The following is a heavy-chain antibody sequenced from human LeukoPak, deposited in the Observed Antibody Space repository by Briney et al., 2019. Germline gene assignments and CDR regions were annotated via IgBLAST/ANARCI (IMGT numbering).Heavy chain of an antibody. CDR3: ASPRAERSTWYAVNY. V-gene: IGHV4-4*02. J-gene: IGHJ4*02. CDR2: IYDNGST. D-gene: IGHD6-13*01. CDR1: GGSISRSNW. Sequence: SETLSLTCAVSGGSISRSNWWSWVRQSPGKGLEWIGEIYDNGSTNYNPSLKSRVTISVDKSKNQSSLRLSSVTAADTAIYYCASPRAERSTWYAVNYWGQGTLVTVSA.